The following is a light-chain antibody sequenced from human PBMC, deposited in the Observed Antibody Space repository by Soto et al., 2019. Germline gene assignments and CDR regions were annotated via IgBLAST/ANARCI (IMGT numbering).Light chain of an antibody. CDR2: GAS. J-gene: IGKJ4*02. CDR1: QSIANR. Sequence: EIVMTQSPATLSVSPGERATLSCRASQSIANRLAWYQQKPGQAPRLLIYGASTRATGVPARFSGSGSGTEFTLTISILQSEDFAVYYCQQYNNWLALTFGGGTKVDIK. CDR3: QQYNNWLALT. V-gene: IGKV3-15*01.